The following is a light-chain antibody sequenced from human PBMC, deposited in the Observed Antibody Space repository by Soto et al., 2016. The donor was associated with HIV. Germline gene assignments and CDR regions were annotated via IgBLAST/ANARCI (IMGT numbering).Light chain of an antibody. V-gene: IGLV3-19*01. CDR3: NSRDSSDSHNYV. J-gene: IGLJ1*01. Sequence: SSELTQDPAVSVALGQTVRITCQGDSLRKYYASWYQQKPGQAPVLVIYGKNNRPSGIPDRFSGSNSVNTASVTITGAQAEDEADYYCNSRDSSDSHNYVFGTGTKVTV. CDR2: GKN. CDR1: SLRKYY.